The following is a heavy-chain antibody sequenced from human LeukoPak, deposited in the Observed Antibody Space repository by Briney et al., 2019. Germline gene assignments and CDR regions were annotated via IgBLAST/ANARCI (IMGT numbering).Heavy chain of an antibody. Sequence: GGSLRLSCAASGFTFSSYAMHWVRQAPGKGLEWVAVISYDGSNKYYADSVKGRFTISRDNSKNTLYLQMNSLRAEDTAVYYCARSYYYGSGSTDAFDIWGQGTTVTVSS. CDR1: GFTFSSYA. V-gene: IGHV3-30*04. CDR3: ARSYYYGSGSTDAFDI. CDR2: ISYDGSNK. J-gene: IGHJ3*02. D-gene: IGHD3-10*01.